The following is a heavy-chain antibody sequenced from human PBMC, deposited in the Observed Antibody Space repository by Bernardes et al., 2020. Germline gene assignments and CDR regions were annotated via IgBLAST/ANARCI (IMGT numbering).Heavy chain of an antibody. V-gene: IGHV3-43*01. CDR1: GFTFEDYT. CDR2: VSWDGSTT. Sequence: SLRLSCAASGFTFEDYTMHWVRQVPGKGLEWVSLVSWDGSTTNYADSVKGRFIISRDSSRNTVHLQMDSLRKEDTALYYCATERQSLTVFGVGHDAFDFWGQGTMVTVSS. CDR3: ATERQSLTVFGVGHDAFDF. J-gene: IGHJ3*01. D-gene: IGHD3-3*01.